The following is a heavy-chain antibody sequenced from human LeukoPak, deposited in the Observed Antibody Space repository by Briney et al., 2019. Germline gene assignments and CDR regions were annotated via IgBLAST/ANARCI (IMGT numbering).Heavy chain of an antibody. J-gene: IGHJ3*01. CDR1: GFTFRSYS. D-gene: IGHD4-17*01. Sequence: GGSLRLSWAASGFTFRSYSMKWVRQAPGEGLEWGVYISSSSSTIYYADSVKGRFTISRDNAKNSLYLQMNSLRAEDTAVYYCARDPDYVTLGGQGTMVTVSS. CDR3: ARDPDYVTL. V-gene: IGHV3-48*04. CDR2: ISSSSSTI.